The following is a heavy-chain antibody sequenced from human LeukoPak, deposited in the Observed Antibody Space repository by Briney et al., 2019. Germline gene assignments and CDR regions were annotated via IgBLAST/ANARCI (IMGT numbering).Heavy chain of an antibody. D-gene: IGHD5-24*01. CDR3: ARGNKVEMATITDY. Sequence: GRSLRRSCAASGFTFSSYGMHWVRQAPGKGLEWVAVIWYDGSNKYYADSVKGRFTISRDNSKNTLYLQMNSLRAEDTAVYYCARGNKVEMATITDYWGQGTLVTVSS. CDR2: IWYDGSNK. J-gene: IGHJ4*02. CDR1: GFTFSSYG. V-gene: IGHV3-33*01.